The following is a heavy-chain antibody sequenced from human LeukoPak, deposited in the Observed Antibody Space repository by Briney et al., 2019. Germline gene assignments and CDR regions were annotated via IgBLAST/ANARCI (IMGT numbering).Heavy chain of an antibody. D-gene: IGHD3-10*01. J-gene: IGHJ4*02. Sequence: SVKVSCKASGGTFSSYAISWVRQAPGQGLEWMGGIIPIFGTANYAQKFQGRVTITADKSTSTAYMELSSLRSEDTAVYYCARGGVLWFGELLSESPFDYWGQGTLVTVSS. V-gene: IGHV1-69*06. CDR1: GGTFSSYA. CDR2: IIPIFGTA. CDR3: ARGGVLWFGELLSESPFDY.